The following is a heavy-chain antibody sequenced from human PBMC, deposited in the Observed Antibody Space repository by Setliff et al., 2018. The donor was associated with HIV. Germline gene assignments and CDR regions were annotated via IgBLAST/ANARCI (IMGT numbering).Heavy chain of an antibody. CDR2: IGGRGPNT. CDR1: GFRFSSSS. CDR3: AKWGNTGWYDY. J-gene: IGHJ4*02. D-gene: IGHD6-19*01. Sequence: GGSLRLSCAASGFRFSSSSMSWVRQAPGKGLEWVSAIGGRGPNTYYADSVKGRFTISSDSSKNTLFLQMHSLRAEDTAVYYCAKWGNTGWYDYWGQGALVPVSS. V-gene: IGHV3-23*01.